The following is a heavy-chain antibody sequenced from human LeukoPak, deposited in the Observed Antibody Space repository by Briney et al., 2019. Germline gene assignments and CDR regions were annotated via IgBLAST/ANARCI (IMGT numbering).Heavy chain of an antibody. CDR3: ARAHSNSGFDY. CDR1: GRSISSYY. Sequence: SETLSLTYTVSGRSISSYYWSWIRQPPGKGLEWIGYIYCSGSTNYTPSLKSRVTISIDTSKNQFSLKLSSVTAADTAVYYCARAHSNSGFDYWGQGTLVTVSS. J-gene: IGHJ4*02. D-gene: IGHD4-23*01. V-gene: IGHV4-59*01. CDR2: IYCSGST.